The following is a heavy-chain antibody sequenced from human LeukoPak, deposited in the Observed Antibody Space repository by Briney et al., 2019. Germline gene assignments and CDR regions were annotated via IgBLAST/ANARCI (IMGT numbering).Heavy chain of an antibody. V-gene: IGHV4-59*12. J-gene: IGHJ4*02. CDR1: GGSISSYY. Sequence: SETLSLTCTISGGSISSYYWSWIRQPPGKGLEWIGYIYYSGSTNYNPSLKSRVTMSVDTSKNQFSLKLSSVTAADTAVYYCAREVSYGYRAPYYFDYWGQGTLVTVSS. D-gene: IGHD5-18*01. CDR3: AREVSYGYRAPYYFDY. CDR2: IYYSGST.